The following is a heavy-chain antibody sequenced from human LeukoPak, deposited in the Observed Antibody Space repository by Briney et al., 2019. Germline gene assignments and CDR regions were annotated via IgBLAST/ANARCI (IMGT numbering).Heavy chain of an antibody. Sequence: GGSLRLSCAASGFTFSSYSMNWVRQAPGKGLEWVSSISSSSSYIYYADSVKGRFTISRDNAKNSLCLQMNSLRAEDTAVYYCARGSQRPRSWFDYWGQGTLVTVSS. CDR3: ARGSQRPRSWFDY. CDR1: GFTFSSYS. D-gene: IGHD6-25*01. CDR2: ISSSSSYI. J-gene: IGHJ4*02. V-gene: IGHV3-21*01.